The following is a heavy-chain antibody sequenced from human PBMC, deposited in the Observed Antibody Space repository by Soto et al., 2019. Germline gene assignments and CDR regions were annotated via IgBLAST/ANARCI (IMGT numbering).Heavy chain of an antibody. Sequence: QVQLQESGPGLVKPSETLSLTCTVSGGSISSYYWSWIRQPPGKGLEWIGYIYYSGSTNYNPSLKSQVTISVDTSKNQFSLKLSSVTAADTAVYYCARGPGGRIDYWGQGTLVTVSS. D-gene: IGHD2-15*01. V-gene: IGHV4-59*01. CDR3: ARGPGGRIDY. CDR1: GGSISSYY. CDR2: IYYSGST. J-gene: IGHJ4*02.